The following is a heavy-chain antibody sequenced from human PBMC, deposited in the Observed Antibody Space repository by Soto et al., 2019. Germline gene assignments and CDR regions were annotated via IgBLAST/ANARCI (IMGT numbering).Heavy chain of an antibody. J-gene: IGHJ4*02. D-gene: IGHD6-13*01. V-gene: IGHV3-7*01. Sequence: GGSLRLSCAASGFTFSSYWMTWARQAPGKGLEWVASMNRDGSEKRYVDSVEGRFTISRDNAKNSLFLQMNSLSPDDTAVYYCGRDAGRRFDYWGQGSQVTV. CDR3: GRDAGRRFDY. CDR2: MNRDGSEK. CDR1: GFTFSSYW.